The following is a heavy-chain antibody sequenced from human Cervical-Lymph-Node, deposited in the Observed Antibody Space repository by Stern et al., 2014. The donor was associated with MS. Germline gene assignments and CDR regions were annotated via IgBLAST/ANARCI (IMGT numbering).Heavy chain of an antibody. D-gene: IGHD6-19*01. CDR2: IYYSGST. V-gene: IGHV4-59*01. CDR1: GGSISSYY. CDR3: ARDHFSGWGINWFDT. Sequence: QVQLVESGPGLVKPSETLSLTCTVSGGSISSYYWSWIRQPPGKGLEWIGYIYYSGSTNYNPSLKSRVTISVDTSKNQFSLKLSSVTAADTAVYYCARDHFSGWGINWFDTWGQGTLVTVSS. J-gene: IGHJ5*02.